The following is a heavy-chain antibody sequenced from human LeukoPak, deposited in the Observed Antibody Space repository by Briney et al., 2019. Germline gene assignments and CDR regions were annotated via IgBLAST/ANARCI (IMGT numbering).Heavy chain of an antibody. CDR3: ARGPQWADVVVEYYFDY. Sequence: GGSLRLSCAASGFTFSSYSMNWVRHAPGKGLEWVSSISSSSSSYIYYADSVKGRFTISRDNAKNSLYLQMNSLRAEDTAVYYCARGPQWADVVVEYYFDYWGQGTLVTVSS. CDR1: GFTFSSYS. V-gene: IGHV3-21*01. CDR2: ISSSSSSYI. D-gene: IGHD2-15*01. J-gene: IGHJ4*02.